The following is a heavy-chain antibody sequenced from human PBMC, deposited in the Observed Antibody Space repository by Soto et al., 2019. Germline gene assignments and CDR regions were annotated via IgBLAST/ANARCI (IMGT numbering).Heavy chain of an antibody. CDR2: ISHDGSKK. D-gene: IGHD2-21*01. J-gene: IGHJ4*02. CDR3: AKDFVTSPRH. CDR1: GIPFSRFG. V-gene: IGHV3-30*18. Sequence: QVQLVESGGGVVQPGRSLRLSCAAAGIPFSRFGMHWVRQAPGKGLEWVAGISHDGSKKYYEDSVKGRFTISKDNSKNTLMLQMNSLIAVDTAVYYCAKDFVTSPRHWGQGTLVTVSS.